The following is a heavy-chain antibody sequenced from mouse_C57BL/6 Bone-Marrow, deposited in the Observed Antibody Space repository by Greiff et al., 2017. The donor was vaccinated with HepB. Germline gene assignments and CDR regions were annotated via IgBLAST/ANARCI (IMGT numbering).Heavy chain of an antibody. J-gene: IGHJ1*03. CDR3: ARGGSSYWYFDV. V-gene: IGHV1-74*01. CDR2: IHPSDSDT. Sequence: QQRPGQGLEWIGRIHPSDSDTNYNQKFKGKATLTVDKSSSTAYMQLSSLTSEDSAVYYCARGGSSYWYFDVWGTGTTVTVSS. D-gene: IGHD1-1*01.